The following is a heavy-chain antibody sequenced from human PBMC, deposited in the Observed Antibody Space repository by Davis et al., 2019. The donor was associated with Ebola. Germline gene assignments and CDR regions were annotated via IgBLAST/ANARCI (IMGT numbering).Heavy chain of an antibody. D-gene: IGHD2-21*02. CDR1: GYTFTSYY. CDR3: ARVAGTAIRAYYFDY. V-gene: IGHV1-46*01. Sequence: AASVKVSCKASGYTFTSYYMHWVRQAPGQGLEWMGIINPSGGSTSYAQKFQGRVTMTRDTSTSTASMELSSLRSEDTAVYYCARVAGTAIRAYYFDYWGQGTLVTVSS. J-gene: IGHJ4*02. CDR2: INPSGGST.